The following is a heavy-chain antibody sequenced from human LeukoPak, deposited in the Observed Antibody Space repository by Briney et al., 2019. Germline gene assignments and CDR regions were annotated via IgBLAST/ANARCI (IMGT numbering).Heavy chain of an antibody. CDR2: INWNGGST. CDR3: ARASVPGSGEVWVDAFDI. D-gene: IGHD1-26*01. V-gene: IGHV3-20*04. J-gene: IGHJ3*02. Sequence: GGSLRLSCAASGFTFDDYGMSWVRQAPGKGLEWASGINWNGGSTGYADSVKGRFTISRDNAKNSLYLQMNSLRAEDTALYYCARASVPGSGEVWVDAFDIWGQGTMVTVSS. CDR1: GFTFDDYG.